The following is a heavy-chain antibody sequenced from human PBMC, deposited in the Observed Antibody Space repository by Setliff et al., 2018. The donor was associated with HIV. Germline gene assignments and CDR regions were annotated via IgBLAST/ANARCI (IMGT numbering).Heavy chain of an antibody. CDR2: IITVLGIS. J-gene: IGHJ3*02. CDR1: GGIFSTYS. V-gene: IGHV1-69*10. CDR3: AKDTVSGSYYRRAFDI. Sequence: SVKVSCKASGGIFSTYSISWARQAPGQGLEWMGGIITVLGISNYAQRFQGRVTITADESTSTVYMELSSLRSEDTAIYYCAKDTVSGSYYRRAFDIWGQGTRVTVSS. D-gene: IGHD1-26*01.